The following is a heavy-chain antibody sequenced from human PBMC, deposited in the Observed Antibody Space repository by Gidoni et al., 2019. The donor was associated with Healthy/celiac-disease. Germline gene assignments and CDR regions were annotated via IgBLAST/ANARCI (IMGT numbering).Heavy chain of an antibody. CDR3: GVAAAGNRGAYYYYGMDV. D-gene: IGHD6-13*01. V-gene: IGHV4-38-2*02. CDR1: GYSISSGYY. CDR2: IYHSGST. Sequence: QVQLQESGPGLVTPSETLSLTCTVSGYSISSGYYWGWIRQPPGNGLEWIGSIYHSGSTYYNPSLKSRVTISVDTSKNQFSLKLSSVTAADTAVYYCGVAAAGNRGAYYYYGMDVWGQGTTVTVSS. J-gene: IGHJ6*02.